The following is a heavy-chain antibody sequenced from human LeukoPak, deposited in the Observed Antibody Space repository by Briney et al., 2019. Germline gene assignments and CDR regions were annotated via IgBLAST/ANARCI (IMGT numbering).Heavy chain of an antibody. Sequence: SSETLSLTCTVSGGSISSYYWSWIRQPAGKGLEWIGRIYTSGSTNYNPSLKSRVTMSVDTSKNQFSLKLSSVTAADTAVYYCARGLAVRATRGYMDVWGKGTTVTVSS. CDR2: IYTSGST. V-gene: IGHV4-4*07. D-gene: IGHD1-26*01. J-gene: IGHJ6*03. CDR1: GGSISSYY. CDR3: ARGLAVRATRGYMDV.